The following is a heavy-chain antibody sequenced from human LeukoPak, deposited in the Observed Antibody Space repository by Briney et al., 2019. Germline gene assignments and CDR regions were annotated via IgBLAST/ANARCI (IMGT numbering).Heavy chain of an antibody. Sequence: GGVLRRSCGASEFSCRRDNMNLVPQSPKKKLEWVSSISSSSSYIYYADSVKGRFTISRDNAKNSLYLQMNSLRAEDTAVYYCAGGGSGDAFDIWGQGTMVTVSS. CDR1: EFSCRRDN. D-gene: IGHD1-26*01. CDR2: ISSSSSYI. J-gene: IGHJ3*02. CDR3: AGGGSGDAFDI. V-gene: IGHV3-21*01.